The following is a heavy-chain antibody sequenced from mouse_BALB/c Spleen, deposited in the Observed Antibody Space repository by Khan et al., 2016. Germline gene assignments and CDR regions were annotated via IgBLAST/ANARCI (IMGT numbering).Heavy chain of an antibody. CDR3: ARDAMDY. Sequence: VQLQQSGPDLVKPGASVKISCKASGYSFTGYYMYWVKQSHGKSLEWIGRVNPNNGATSYNQQFKGKAILNVDKSSTTTYMEHRRLTSDDSTDYYWARDAMDYWVQGTSVTVSS. CDR2: VNPNNGAT. J-gene: IGHJ4*01. V-gene: IGHV1-26*01. CDR1: GYSFTGYY.